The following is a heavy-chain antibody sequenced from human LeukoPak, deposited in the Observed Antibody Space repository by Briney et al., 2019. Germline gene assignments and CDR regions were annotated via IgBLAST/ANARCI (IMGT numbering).Heavy chain of an antibody. CDR1: GYTFTSYG. CDR3: ARGSASLVVLSYFDY. V-gene: IGHV1-18*01. D-gene: IGHD3-22*01. CDR2: ISAYNGNT. Sequence: ASVKVSCKASGYTFTSYGISWVRQAPGQGLEWMGWISAYNGNTNYAQKPQGRVTMTTDTSTSTAYMELRSLRSDDTAVYYCARGSASLVVLSYFDYWGQGTLVTVSS. J-gene: IGHJ4*02.